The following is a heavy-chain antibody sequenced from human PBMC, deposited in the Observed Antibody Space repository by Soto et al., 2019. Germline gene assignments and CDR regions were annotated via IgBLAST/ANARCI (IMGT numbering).Heavy chain of an antibody. D-gene: IGHD2-2*01. CDR1: GFTFSDHY. J-gene: IGHJ6*02. V-gene: IGHV3-72*01. CDR3: ARGCSTNCPLYYYGLDV. Sequence: GGSLRLSCVASGFTFSDHYMDWVRQTPGKGLEWVGRIKNKADSYTTEYAASVQGRFTISRDDSRNSLYLQMNSLNTEDTAVYYCARGCSTNCPLYYYGLDVWGQGTTVTVSS. CDR2: IKNKADSYTT.